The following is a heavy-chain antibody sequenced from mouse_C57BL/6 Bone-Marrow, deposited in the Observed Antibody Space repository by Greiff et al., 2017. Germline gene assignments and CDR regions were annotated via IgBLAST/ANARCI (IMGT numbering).Heavy chain of an antibody. J-gene: IGHJ2*01. V-gene: IGHV1-82*01. CDR1: GYAFSSSW. Sequence: QVQLKESGPELVKPGASVKISCKASGYAFSSSWMNWVKQRPGKGLEWLGRIYPGDGDTNYNGKFKGKATLTADKSSSTAYMQLSSLTSEYSAVYFCARWYYFDYWGQGTTLTVSS. CDR2: IYPGDGDT. CDR3: ARWYYFDY.